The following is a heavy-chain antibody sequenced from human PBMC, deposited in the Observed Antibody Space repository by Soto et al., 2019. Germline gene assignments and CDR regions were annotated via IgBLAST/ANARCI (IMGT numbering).Heavy chain of an antibody. CDR3: ARGGYSGYEGDY. J-gene: IGHJ4*02. V-gene: IGHV4-30-2*01. Sequence: KPSETLSLTCAVSGGSISSGGYSWSWIRQPPGKGLEWIGYIYHSGSTYYNPSLKSRVTISVDRSKNQFSLKLSSVTAADTAVYYCARGGYSGYEGDYWGQGTLVTVSS. CDR2: IYHSGST. D-gene: IGHD5-12*01. CDR1: GGSISSGGYS.